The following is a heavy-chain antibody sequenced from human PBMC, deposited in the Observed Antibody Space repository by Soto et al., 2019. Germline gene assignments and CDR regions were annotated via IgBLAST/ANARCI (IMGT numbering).Heavy chain of an antibody. Sequence: PSETLSLTCTVSGGSISSHYWSWIRQPPGKGLEWIGYIYYSGSTNYNPSLKSRVTISVDTSKNQFSLKLSSVTAADTAVYYCAREFPGYYDSSGYNYYGMDVWGQGTTVTVSS. J-gene: IGHJ6*02. D-gene: IGHD3-22*01. CDR3: AREFPGYYDSSGYNYYGMDV. V-gene: IGHV4-59*11. CDR1: GGSISSHY. CDR2: IYYSGST.